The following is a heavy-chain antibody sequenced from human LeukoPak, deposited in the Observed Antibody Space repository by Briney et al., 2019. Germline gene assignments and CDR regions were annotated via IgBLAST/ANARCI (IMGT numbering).Heavy chain of an antibody. J-gene: IGHJ4*02. V-gene: IGHV3-21*01. CDR3: AREVLMGPRYFDY. D-gene: IGHD3-10*01. Sequence: GGSLRLSCAASGFTSSDYSMNWVRQAPGKGLEWVSSISSGSTYIYYADSVKGRFTISRDNAKNSLYLQMNSLRAEDTAVYYCAREVLMGPRYFDYWGQGTLVTVSS. CDR2: ISSGSTYI. CDR1: GFTSSDYS.